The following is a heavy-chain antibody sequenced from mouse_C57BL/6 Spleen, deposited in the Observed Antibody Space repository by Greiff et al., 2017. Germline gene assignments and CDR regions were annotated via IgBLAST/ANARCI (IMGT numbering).Heavy chain of an antibody. CDR2: IYPGDGDT. J-gene: IGHJ2*01. CDR1: GYAFTSSW. V-gene: IGHV1-82*01. D-gene: IGHD1-1*01. Sequence: QVQLQQPGPELVKPGASVKLSCKASGYAFTSSWMHWVKQRPGQGLEWIGRIYPGDGDTNYNGKFKGKATLTVDKSSSTAYMQLSSLTSEDSAVYFCARAEAICGGYFDYWGQGTTLTVSS. CDR3: ARAEAICGGYFDY.